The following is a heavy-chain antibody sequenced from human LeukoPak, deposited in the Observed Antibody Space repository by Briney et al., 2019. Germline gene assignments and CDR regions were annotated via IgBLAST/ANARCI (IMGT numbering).Heavy chain of an antibody. CDR1: GGTFSSYA. CDR3: ARGGATMVRGVIRDWFDP. J-gene: IGHJ5*02. CDR2: IIPIFGTA. D-gene: IGHD3-10*01. V-gene: IGHV1-69*13. Sequence: SVKVSCKASGGTFSSYAISWVRQAPGQGLEWMGGIIPIFGTANYAQKFQGRVTITADESTSTAYMELSSLRSEDTAVYYCARGGATMVRGVIRDWFDPWGQGTLVAVSS.